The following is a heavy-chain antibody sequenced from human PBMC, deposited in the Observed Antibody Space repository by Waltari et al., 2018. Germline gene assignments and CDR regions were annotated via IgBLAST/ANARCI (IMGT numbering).Heavy chain of an antibody. Sequence: QVQLVQSGAEVKKPGASVKVSCKASGYTFTSYAMHWVRQAPGQRLEWMGWINAGNGNTKYSQKFQGRVTITRDTSASTAYMELSSRRSEDTAVYYCARARRYCSSTSCPDRWFDPWGQGTLVTVSS. CDR1: GYTFTSYA. CDR2: INAGNGNT. V-gene: IGHV1-3*01. D-gene: IGHD2-2*01. CDR3: ARARRYCSSTSCPDRWFDP. J-gene: IGHJ5*02.